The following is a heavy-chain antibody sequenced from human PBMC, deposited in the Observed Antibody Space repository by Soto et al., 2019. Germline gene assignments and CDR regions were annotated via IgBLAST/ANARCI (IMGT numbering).Heavy chain of an antibody. CDR2: ISYDGSNK. CDR3: ANGYSGYDYVPPVDY. Sequence: GGSLRLSCAASGSTFSSYGMHWVRQAPGKGLEWVAVISYDGSNKYYADSVKGRFTISRDNSKNTLYLQMNSLRAEDTAVYYCANGYSGYDYVPPVDYWGQGTLVTVSS. J-gene: IGHJ4*02. D-gene: IGHD5-12*01. V-gene: IGHV3-30*18. CDR1: GSTFSSYG.